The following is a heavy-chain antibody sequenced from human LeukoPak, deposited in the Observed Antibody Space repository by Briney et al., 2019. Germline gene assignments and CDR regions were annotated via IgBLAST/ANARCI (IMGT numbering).Heavy chain of an antibody. CDR3: ARDPGVRKPDYLDY. J-gene: IGHJ4*02. Sequence: PGGSLRLSCAASGFTFSSYAMHWVRQAPGKGLEWVAVISYDGSNKYYADSVKGRFTISRDNSKNTLYLQMNSLRAEDTAVYYCARDPGVRKPDYLDYWGQGTLVTVSS. V-gene: IGHV3-30*04. D-gene: IGHD3-10*01. CDR2: ISYDGSNK. CDR1: GFTFSSYA.